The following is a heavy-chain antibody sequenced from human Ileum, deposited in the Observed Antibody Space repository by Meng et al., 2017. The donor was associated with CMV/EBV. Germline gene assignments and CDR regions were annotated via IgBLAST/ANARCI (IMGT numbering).Heavy chain of an antibody. V-gene: IGHV3-21*01. J-gene: IGHJ4*02. CDR2: ISSTSAYR. CDR1: GISLSLYT. Sequence: DVQLVESGXXXXXPXXAXXLPCSVSGISLSLYTMMWVLQAPGKGLEWVSSISSTSAYRYYTDSVKGRFTIFRDNAKSSLYLQLDSLTADDTAVYYCATSRGDYFDYWGLGTLVTVSS. CDR3: ATSRGDYFDY. D-gene: IGHD2-2*01.